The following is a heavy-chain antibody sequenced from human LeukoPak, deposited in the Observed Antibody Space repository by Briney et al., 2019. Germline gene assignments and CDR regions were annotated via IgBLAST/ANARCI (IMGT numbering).Heavy chain of an antibody. D-gene: IGHD5-18*01. CDR3: ARSGYSYGYGHFDY. CDR2: LYHSGNT. J-gene: IGHJ4*02. Sequence: SETLSLTCSVSGYSISSGYYWGWIRQPPGKGLEWTGSLYHSGNTYYNPSLKSRVTMSVDTSDNHFSLKLSSVTAADTAVYYCARSGYSYGYGHFDYWGQGTLVTVSS. V-gene: IGHV4-38-2*01. CDR1: GYSISSGYY.